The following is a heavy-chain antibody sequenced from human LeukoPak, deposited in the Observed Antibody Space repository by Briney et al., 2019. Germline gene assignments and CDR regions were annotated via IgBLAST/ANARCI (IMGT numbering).Heavy chain of an antibody. CDR3: ARWRIAARGDWFDP. D-gene: IGHD6-13*01. CDR1: GFTFSSYA. Sequence: GRSLRLSCAASGFTFSSYARHWVRQAPGKGLEWVAVISYDGSNKYYADSVKGRFTISRDNSKNTLYLQMNSLRAEDTAVYYCARWRIAARGDWFDPWGQGTLVTVSS. V-gene: IGHV3-30*01. J-gene: IGHJ5*02. CDR2: ISYDGSNK.